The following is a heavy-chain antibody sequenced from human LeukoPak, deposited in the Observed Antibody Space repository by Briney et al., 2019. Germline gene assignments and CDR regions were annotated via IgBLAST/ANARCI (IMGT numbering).Heavy chain of an antibody. CDR3: VREARGYHDTYFDY. V-gene: IGHV3-13*01. J-gene: IGHJ4*02. Sequence: GGSLRLSCTASGLTLGGHDMHWVRQTTGDGLEWVAAVSAGHHAFYAGSVRGRFTVSREDAKNSLFLQMNSLRAGDTAIYYCVREARGYHDTYFDYWGQGSLVTVSS. CDR2: VSAGHHA. CDR1: GLTLGGHD. D-gene: IGHD5-18*01.